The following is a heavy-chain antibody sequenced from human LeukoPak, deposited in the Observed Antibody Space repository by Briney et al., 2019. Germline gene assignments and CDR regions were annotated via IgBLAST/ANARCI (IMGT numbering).Heavy chain of an antibody. D-gene: IGHD3-22*01. Sequence: GGSLRLSCAASGFTFSSYGMHWVRQAPGKGLEWVALISYDGSNTYYADSVKGRFTISRDNSKNTLYLQMNSLRAEDTAVYYCARALPITMIVVVYPGGMDVWGQGTTVTVSS. CDR3: ARALPITMIVVVYPGGMDV. V-gene: IGHV3-30*03. CDR1: GFTFSSYG. CDR2: ISYDGSNT. J-gene: IGHJ6*02.